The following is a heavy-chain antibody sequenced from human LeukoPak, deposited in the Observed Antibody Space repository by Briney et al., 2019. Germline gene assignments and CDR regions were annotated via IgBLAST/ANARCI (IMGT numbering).Heavy chain of an antibody. CDR3: ARDVYDSSGYYPFDY. V-gene: IGHV1-46*01. J-gene: IGHJ4*02. CDR2: INPSGGST. CDR1: GYTFTSYY. Sequence: ASVKVSCKASGYTFTSYYMHWVRQAPGQGLEWMGIINPSGGSTSYAQKFQGRVTMTRDMSTSTVYMELSSLRSEDTAVYYCARDVYDSSGYYPFDYWGQGTLVTVSS. D-gene: IGHD3-22*01.